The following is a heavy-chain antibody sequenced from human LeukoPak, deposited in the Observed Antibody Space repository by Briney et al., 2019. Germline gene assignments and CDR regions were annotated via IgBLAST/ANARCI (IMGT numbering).Heavy chain of an antibody. J-gene: IGHJ4*02. CDR1: GYTFTTYG. CDR2: INPNSGGT. V-gene: IGHV1-2*02. CDR3: ARDYGGNGEFHDY. D-gene: IGHD3-10*01. Sequence: ASVKVSCKASGYTFTTYGISWVRQAPGQGLEWMGWINPNSGGTNYAQKFQGRVTMTRDTSISTAYMELSRLRSDDTAVYYCARDYGGNGEFHDYWGQGTLVTVSS.